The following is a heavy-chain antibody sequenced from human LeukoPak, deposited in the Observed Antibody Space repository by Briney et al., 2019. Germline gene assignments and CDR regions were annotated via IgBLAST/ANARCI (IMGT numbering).Heavy chain of an antibody. D-gene: IGHD5-24*01. V-gene: IGHV4-34*01. CDR2: INHSGST. CDR1: GGSFSGYY. J-gene: IGHJ4*02. Sequence: SETLSLTCAVYGGSFSGYYRSWIRQPPGKGLEWIGEINHSGSTNYNPSLKSRVTISVDTSKNQFSLKLSSVTAADTAVYYCARGIGSHGYKYFDYWGQGTLVTVSS. CDR3: ARGIGSHGYKYFDY.